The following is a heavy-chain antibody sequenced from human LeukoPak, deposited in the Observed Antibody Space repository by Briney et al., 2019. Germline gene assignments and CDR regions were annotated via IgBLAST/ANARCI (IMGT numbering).Heavy chain of an antibody. J-gene: IGHJ4*02. CDR3: AKDIVGYSSSFDY. D-gene: IGHD6-13*01. CDR1: GFTFDDYA. Sequence: PGGSLRLSCAASGFTFDDYAMHWVRQAPGKGLEWVSGISWNSGSIGYADSVKGRFTISRDNAKNSLYLQMNSLRAEDTALYYCAKDIVGYSSSFDYWGQGTLVTVSS. CDR2: ISWNSGSI. V-gene: IGHV3-9*01.